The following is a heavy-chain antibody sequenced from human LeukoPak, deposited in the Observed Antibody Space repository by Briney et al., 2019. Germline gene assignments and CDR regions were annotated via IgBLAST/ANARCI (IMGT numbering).Heavy chain of an antibody. CDR2: IYYSGST. J-gene: IGHJ4*02. CDR1: GGSISSHY. Sequence: SETLSLTCTVSGGSISSHYWSWIRQPPGKGLEWVGYIYYSGSTNYNPSLKSRVTISVDTSKNQFSLKLSSVTAADTAVYYCARFVGSRAQDFDYWGQGTLVTVSS. CDR3: ARFVGSRAQDFDY. D-gene: IGHD2-2*01. V-gene: IGHV4-59*11.